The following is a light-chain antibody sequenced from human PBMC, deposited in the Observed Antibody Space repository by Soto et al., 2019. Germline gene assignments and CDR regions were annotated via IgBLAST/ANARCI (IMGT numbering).Light chain of an antibody. CDR3: QQYNFWPPLT. J-gene: IGKJ4*01. V-gene: IGKV3-15*01. Sequence: EIVMTQSPATLSVSPGERATLSCRASQSVNSNLAWYRQKPGQAPRLLISDASTRATGVPPRFSGSGSGTEFTLPISSLQSEDSGIYYCQQYNFWPPLTFGGGTKVEIK. CDR1: QSVNSN. CDR2: DAS.